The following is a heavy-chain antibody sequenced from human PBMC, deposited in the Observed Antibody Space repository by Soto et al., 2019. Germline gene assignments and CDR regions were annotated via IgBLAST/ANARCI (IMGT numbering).Heavy chain of an antibody. Sequence: EVQLLASGGGLVQPGGSLRLSCATSGFTISDHAMHWVRQAPGEGLEWVSGVRGDFVTTPYADSVKGRFTISRDTSKNTLYLQMNSLGAEDTAIYYCVKAGKMGVEGFDFCGQGTLVTVAS. J-gene: IGHJ4*02. CDR1: GFTISDHA. V-gene: IGHV3-23*01. D-gene: IGHD1-26*01. CDR2: VRGDFVTT. CDR3: VKAGKMGVEGFDF.